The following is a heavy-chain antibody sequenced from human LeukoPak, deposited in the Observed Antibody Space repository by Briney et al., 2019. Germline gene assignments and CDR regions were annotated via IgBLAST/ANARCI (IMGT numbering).Heavy chain of an antibody. CDR2: ISSGGTTI. V-gene: IGHV3-48*01. D-gene: IGHD3-22*01. Sequence: PGGSLRLSCAASGFTLINYNMNWVRQAPGKGLEWGSYISSGGTTIYYADSVKGRFTISSDNSKNTLYLQMNSLRAEDTAVYYCAKKGYYDGSGYYMYYFDHWGQGTLVTVSS. J-gene: IGHJ4*02. CDR3: AKKGYYDGSGYYMYYFDH. CDR1: GFTLINYN.